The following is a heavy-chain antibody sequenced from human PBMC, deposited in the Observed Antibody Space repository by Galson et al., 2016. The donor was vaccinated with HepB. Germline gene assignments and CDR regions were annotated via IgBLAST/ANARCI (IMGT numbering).Heavy chain of an antibody. CDR1: GFTFSSYW. V-gene: IGHV3-74*01. Sequence: SLRLSCAASGFTFSSYWMHWVRQAPGKGLVWVSRVNSDGSGTGYADSVKGRFTISRDNAKNSLYLQMNSLRAEDTAVYYCARDQSPTADYYYDAFDIWGQGTMVTVSS. CDR2: VNSDGSGT. D-gene: IGHD3-22*01. J-gene: IGHJ3*02. CDR3: ARDQSPTADYYYDAFDI.